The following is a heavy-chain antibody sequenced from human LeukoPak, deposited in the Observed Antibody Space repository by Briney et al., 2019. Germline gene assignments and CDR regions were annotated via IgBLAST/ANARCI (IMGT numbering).Heavy chain of an antibody. CDR3: AGDRENRGGAGEFLN. V-gene: IGHV6-1*01. D-gene: IGHD1-26*01. Sequence: SQTLSLTCVISGDSVSGNGAAWNWIRLSPSRGLEWLGRTYYRSKWYFDYALSVKGRMTIYAETSKNQSSLQLSSVTPDDTAVYYCAGDRENRGGAGEFLNWGQGTLVTVSS. J-gene: IGHJ1*01. CDR1: GDSVSGNGAA. CDR2: TYYRSKWYF.